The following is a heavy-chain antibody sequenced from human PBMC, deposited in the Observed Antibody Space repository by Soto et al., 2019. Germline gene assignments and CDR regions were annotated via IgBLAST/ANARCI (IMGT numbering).Heavy chain of an antibody. CDR1: GGSISSGGYY. J-gene: IGHJ5*02. Sequence: QVQLQESGPGLVKPSQTLSLTCTVSGGSISSGGYYWSWIRQHPGKGLEWIGYIHYSGSTYYNPSLKSRVTISVEMSKTQFSLKLSSVTAADTAVHYCARSLTSSSPSGFDPWGQGTLVTVSS. CDR2: IHYSGST. CDR3: ARSLTSSSPSGFDP. V-gene: IGHV4-31*03. D-gene: IGHD6-13*01.